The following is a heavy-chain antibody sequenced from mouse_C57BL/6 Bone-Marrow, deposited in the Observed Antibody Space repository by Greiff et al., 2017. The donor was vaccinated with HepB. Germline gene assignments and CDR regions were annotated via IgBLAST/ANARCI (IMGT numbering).Heavy chain of an antibody. CDR1: GYTFTDYY. J-gene: IGHJ2*01. CDR2: IYPGSGNT. CDR3: ARGLLLRCLFDY. V-gene: IGHV1-76*01. D-gene: IGHD1-1*01. Sequence: QVQLQQSGPELVRPGASVKLSCKASGYTFTDYYINWVKQRPGQGLEWIARIYPGSGNTYYNEKFKGKATLTAEKSSSTAYMQLRSLTSEDSAVYICARGLLLRCLFDYWVEGTTLRVSS.